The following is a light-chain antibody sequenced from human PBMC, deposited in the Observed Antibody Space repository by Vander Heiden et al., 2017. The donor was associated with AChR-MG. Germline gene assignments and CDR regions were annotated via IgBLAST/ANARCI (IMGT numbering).Light chain of an antibody. CDR1: QSVSSSY. Sequence: EIVMTQSPATLSLSPGERATLSCRASQSVSSSYLSWYQQKPGQAPRLLIYGASIRATGIPARFSGSGSGTDFTLTISSLQPEDFAVYYCQQDYNLPLTFGGGTKVEIK. V-gene: IGKV3D-7*01. CDR3: QQDYNLPLT. J-gene: IGKJ4*01. CDR2: GAS.